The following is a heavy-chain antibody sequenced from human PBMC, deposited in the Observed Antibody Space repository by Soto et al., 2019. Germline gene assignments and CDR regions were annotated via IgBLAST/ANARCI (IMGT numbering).Heavy chain of an antibody. CDR3: AKVGGLYYYYMDV. CDR1: GFTFDDYA. Sequence: EVQLVESGGGLVQPGRSLRLSCAASGFTFDDYAMHWVRQAPGKGLEWVSGISWNSGSIGYADSVKGRFTISRDNAKNSLYLQINSLRAEDTALYYCAKVGGLYYYYMDVWGKGTTVTVSS. D-gene: IGHD2-15*01. J-gene: IGHJ6*03. CDR2: ISWNSGSI. V-gene: IGHV3-9*01.